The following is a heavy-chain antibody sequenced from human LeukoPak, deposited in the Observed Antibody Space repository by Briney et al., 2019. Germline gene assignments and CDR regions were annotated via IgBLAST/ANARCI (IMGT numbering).Heavy chain of an antibody. CDR1: GGTFGSYA. D-gene: IGHD1-26*01. V-gene: IGHV1-69*04. J-gene: IGHJ6*04. Sequence: SVKVSCKASGGTFGSYAISWVRQAPGQGLEWMGRIIPILGIANYAQKFQGRVTITADESTSTAYMELSSLRSEDTAVYYCARGGSYSPSLDVWGKGTTVTVSS. CDR2: IIPILGIA. CDR3: ARGGSYSPSLDV.